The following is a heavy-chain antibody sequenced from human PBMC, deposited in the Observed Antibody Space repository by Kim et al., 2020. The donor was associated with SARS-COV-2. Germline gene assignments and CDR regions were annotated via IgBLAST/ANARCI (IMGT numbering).Heavy chain of an antibody. CDR1: GFTFSSRA. Sequence: GGSLRLSCVASGFTFSSRAMSWVRQTPEKGLEWVASINNGGNPYYADSVQGRFTVSRDITKATLYLQMNSLRAEDSALYYCAKDHPSSGWPAFDSWGRGTLVTVSS. CDR3: AKDHPSSGWPAFDS. CDR2: INNGGNP. V-gene: IGHV3-23*01. J-gene: IGHJ4*02. D-gene: IGHD6-19*01.